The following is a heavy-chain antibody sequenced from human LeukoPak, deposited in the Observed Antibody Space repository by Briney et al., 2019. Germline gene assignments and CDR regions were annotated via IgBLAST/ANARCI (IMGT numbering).Heavy chain of an antibody. J-gene: IGHJ4*02. Sequence: PGGSLRLSCAASGFTFSSYVMNWVRQAPGKGLEWVSNIGGSGAATSYADSVKGRFNIARDNSNNTLYLQMNSLRADDTAVYYCAQGSGNSSYRSSDCWGQGTLVTVSS. CDR2: IGGSGAAT. CDR1: GFTFSSYV. CDR3: AQGSGNSSYRSSDC. D-gene: IGHD2-2*02. V-gene: IGHV3-23*01.